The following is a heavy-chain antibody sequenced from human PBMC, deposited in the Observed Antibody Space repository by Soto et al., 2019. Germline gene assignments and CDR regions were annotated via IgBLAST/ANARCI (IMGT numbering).Heavy chain of an antibody. CDR1: GFTFSSYS. J-gene: IGHJ4*01. CDR3: ARHAVITSGGVIVSNYLAY. Sequence: GGSLRLSCAASGFTFSSYSMNWVRQAPGKGLEWVSSISSSSSYIYYADSVKGRFTISRDNAENSLYLQMNSLRAEDTAVYYCARHAVITSGGVIVSNYLAYWGHGTLVTVSS. D-gene: IGHD3-16*02. V-gene: IGHV3-21*01. CDR2: ISSSSSYI.